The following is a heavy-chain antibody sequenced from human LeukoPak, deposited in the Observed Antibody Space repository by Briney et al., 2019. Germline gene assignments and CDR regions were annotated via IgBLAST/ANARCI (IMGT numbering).Heavy chain of an antibody. V-gene: IGHV3-23*01. CDR3: AREAGVRGEI. J-gene: IGHJ4*02. CDR1: GFTFSSFG. Sequence: QPGGSLRLSCAASGFTFSSFGMNWVRQGPGKGLEWVSSITGSGGDTHYADSVKGRFTISRDNSKNTLYLQMNSLRAEDTAVYYCAREAGVRGEIWGQGTLVTVSS. D-gene: IGHD3-10*01. CDR2: ITGSGGDT.